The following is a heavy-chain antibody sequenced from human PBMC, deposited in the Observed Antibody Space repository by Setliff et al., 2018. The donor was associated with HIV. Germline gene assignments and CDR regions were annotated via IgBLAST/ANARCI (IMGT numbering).Heavy chain of an antibody. J-gene: IGHJ4*02. D-gene: IGHD2-21*02. Sequence: LRLSCAASGFTFSSYWMSWVRQAPGKELEWVANIKEDGSEEYYVDSVKGRFTISRDNVNNSLYLQMNSLRAEDTAVYYCARDRAACGADCWMGDYWGQGTLATVSS. CDR3: ARDRAACGADCWMGDY. CDR2: IKEDGSEE. CDR1: GFTFSSYW. V-gene: IGHV3-7*03.